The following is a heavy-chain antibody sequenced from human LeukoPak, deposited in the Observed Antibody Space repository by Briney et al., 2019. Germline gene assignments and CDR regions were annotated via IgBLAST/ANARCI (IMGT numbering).Heavy chain of an antibody. V-gene: IGHV4-61*01. CDR2: IYYTGST. CDR3: ARHGAYQLLDNWFDP. J-gene: IGHJ5*02. CDR1: GGSVNNGSYY. D-gene: IGHD2-2*01. Sequence: SETLSLTCTVSGGSVNNGSYYWSWIRQPPGKGLEWIAYIYYTGSTKYNPSLKSRITVSVDASTNQFSLKLSSVTAADTAVYYCARHGAYQLLDNWFDPWGQGTLVTVSS.